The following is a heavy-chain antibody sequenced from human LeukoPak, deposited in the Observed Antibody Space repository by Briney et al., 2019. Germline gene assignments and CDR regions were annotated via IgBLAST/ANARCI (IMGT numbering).Heavy chain of an antibody. CDR3: ARDLRLHGSSSYYFDY. D-gene: IGHD6-13*01. J-gene: IGHJ4*02. CDR2: IYSGGST. V-gene: IGHV3-66*01. CDR1: GFTVSSNY. Sequence: GGSLRLSCAASGFTVSSNYMSWVRQAPGKGLEWVSVIYSGGSTYYADSVKGRFTISRDNSKNTLYLQMNSLRAEDTAVYYCARDLRLHGSSSYYFDYWGQGTLVTVSS.